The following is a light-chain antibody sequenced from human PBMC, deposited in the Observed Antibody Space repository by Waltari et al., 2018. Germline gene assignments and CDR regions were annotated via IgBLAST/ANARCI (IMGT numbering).Light chain of an antibody. Sequence: ETVLTQSPVTLSLSPGERAPLSCRASQSIGNTLAWYQQKPGQSPRPLMYDVSKRAAVTSARCSGSGSGTAFPLTISSLAPGDFAVYYCQQRYMWRFTFGGGTKVEI. CDR3: QQRYMWRFT. J-gene: IGKJ4*01. CDR2: DVS. CDR1: QSIGNT. V-gene: IGKV3-11*01.